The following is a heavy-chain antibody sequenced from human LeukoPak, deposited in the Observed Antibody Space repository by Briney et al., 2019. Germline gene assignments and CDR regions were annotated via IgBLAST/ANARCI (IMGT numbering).Heavy chain of an antibody. CDR1: GGSFSGYY. CDR2: INHSGST. D-gene: IGHD3-16*02. CDR3: ARGKITYYDYVWGSYRYTGFDY. J-gene: IGHJ4*02. V-gene: IGHV4-34*01. Sequence: SETLSLTCAVYGGSFSGYYWSWIRQPPGKGLEWIGEINHSGSTNYNPSLKSRVTLSVDTSKNQFSLKLSSVTAADTAVYYCARGKITYYDYVWGSYRYTGFDYWGQGTLVTVSS.